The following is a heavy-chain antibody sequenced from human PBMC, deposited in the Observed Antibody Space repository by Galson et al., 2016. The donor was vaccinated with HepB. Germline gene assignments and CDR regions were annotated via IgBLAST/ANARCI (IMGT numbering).Heavy chain of an antibody. V-gene: IGHV4-34*01. J-gene: IGHJ2*01. CDR2: VDHNGGT. Sequence: SETLSLTCSVYGGSFSGYSWSWIRQPPGKGLEWVGEVDHNGGTNFNPSLKSRVTMSLDTSKNQFSLKLSSVTAADTAVYFCAREDWYFDLWGRGTLVTFSS. CDR1: GGSFSGYS. CDR3: AREDWYFDL.